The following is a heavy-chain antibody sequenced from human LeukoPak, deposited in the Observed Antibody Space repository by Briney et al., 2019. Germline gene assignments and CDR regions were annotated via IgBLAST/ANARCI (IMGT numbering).Heavy chain of an antibody. D-gene: IGHD6-25*01. CDR1: GYTFTSYA. Sequence: ASVKVSCKASGYTFTSYAMNWVRQAPGQGLEWMGWINTNTGNPTYAQGFTGRFVFSLDTSVSTAYLQISSLKAEDTAVYYCATLAAQLPRRPEAEGGEFDYWGQGTLVTVSS. J-gene: IGHJ4*02. V-gene: IGHV7-4-1*02. CDR2: INTNTGNP. CDR3: ATLAAQLPRRPEAEGGEFDY.